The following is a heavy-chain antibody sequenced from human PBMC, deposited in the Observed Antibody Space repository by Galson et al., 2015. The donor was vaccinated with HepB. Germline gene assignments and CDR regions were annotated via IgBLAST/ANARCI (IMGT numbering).Heavy chain of an antibody. CDR2: ISGDNSKT. CDR1: GYTFTRYG. J-gene: IGHJ5*02. CDR3: ARSTVTTNSDWLDP. D-gene: IGHD4-11*01. V-gene: IGHV1-18*01. Sequence: SVKVSCKASGYTFTRYGIPWVRQAPGQGLEWMGWISGDNSKTKYAQKLQGRVTMTTDTSTRTAYMELRSLTSDDTAVYYCARSTVTTNSDWLDPWGQGALVTVSS.